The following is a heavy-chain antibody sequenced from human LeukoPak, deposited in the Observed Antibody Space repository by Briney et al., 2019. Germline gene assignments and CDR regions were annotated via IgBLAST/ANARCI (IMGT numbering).Heavy chain of an antibody. Sequence: GGSLRLSCAASGFTFSSYAMHWVRQAPGKGLEWVAVISYDGSNKYYADSVKGRFTISRDNSKNTLYLQMNSLRAEDTAVYYCARAGYNWNPSAEYFQHWGQGTLVTVSS. J-gene: IGHJ1*01. D-gene: IGHD1-20*01. CDR2: ISYDGSNK. V-gene: IGHV3-30-3*01. CDR3: ARAGYNWNPSAEYFQH. CDR1: GFTFSSYA.